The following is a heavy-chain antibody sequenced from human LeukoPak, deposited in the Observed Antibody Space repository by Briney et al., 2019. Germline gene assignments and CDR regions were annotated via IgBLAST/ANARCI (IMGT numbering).Heavy chain of an antibody. CDR1: GFAFSNCG. CDR2: ISGSGDNT. CDR3: AMWPYGSGSYWEGIDY. V-gene: IGHV3-23*01. D-gene: IGHD3-10*01. Sequence: PGGSLRLSCAASGFAFSNCGMSWVRLPPGKGLEWVSVISGSGDNTYYADSVKGRFTISRDNSKNTLYLQMNSLSAEDTAIYYCAMWPYGSGSYWEGIDYWGQGNLVTVSS. J-gene: IGHJ4*02.